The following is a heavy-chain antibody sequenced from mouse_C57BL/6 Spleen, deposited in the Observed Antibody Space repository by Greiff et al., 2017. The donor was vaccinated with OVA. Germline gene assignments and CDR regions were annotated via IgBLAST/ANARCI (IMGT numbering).Heavy chain of an antibody. D-gene: IGHD1-1*01. J-gene: IGHJ4*01. CDR1: GYTFTDYY. Sequence: EVQLQQSGPELVKPGASVKISCKASGYTFTDYYMNWVKQSHGKSLEWIGDINPNNGGTSYNQKFKGKATLTVDKSSSTAYMELRSLTSEDSAVYYCARKNYGSSYVAMDYWGQGTSVTVSS. V-gene: IGHV1-26*01. CDR2: INPNNGGT. CDR3: ARKNYGSSYVAMDY.